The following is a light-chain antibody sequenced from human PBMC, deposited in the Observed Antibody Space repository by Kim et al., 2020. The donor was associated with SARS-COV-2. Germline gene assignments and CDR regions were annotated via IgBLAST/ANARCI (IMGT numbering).Light chain of an antibody. CDR2: YDS. CDR1: NIGSKS. Sequence: APGKTARITCGGNNIGSKSVHWYQRKPGQAPVLVIYYDSDRPSGIPERFSGSSSGNTAPLTISRVEAGDEADYYCQVWDSSSDHRVFGGGTQLTVL. V-gene: IGLV3-21*04. CDR3: QVWDSSSDHRV. J-gene: IGLJ3*02.